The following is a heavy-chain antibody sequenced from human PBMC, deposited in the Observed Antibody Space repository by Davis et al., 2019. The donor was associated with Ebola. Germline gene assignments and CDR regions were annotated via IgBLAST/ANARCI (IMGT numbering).Heavy chain of an antibody. Sequence: GGSLRLSCAASGFTFSSYAMSWVRQAPGKGLEWVSAISGSGSSTYYADSVKGRFTISRDNSKNTLYLQMNSLRAEDTAVYYCAKGDDLYTTVTTYFDFWGQGTLVTVSS. V-gene: IGHV3-23*01. J-gene: IGHJ4*02. CDR1: GFTFSSYA. D-gene: IGHD4-17*01. CDR3: AKGDDLYTTVTTYFDF. CDR2: ISGSGSST.